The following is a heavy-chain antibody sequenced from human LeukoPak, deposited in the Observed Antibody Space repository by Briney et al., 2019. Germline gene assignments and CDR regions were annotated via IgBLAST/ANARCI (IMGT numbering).Heavy chain of an antibody. CDR3: AQNLVAAAGDH. Sequence: PGGSLRLSCAASGFTFCSYWMTCVRQAPGKGLEWVANIKPDGSVGYYVDSVRSRFIISRDNAGNSLYLQMNSLRVEDTAVYYCAQNLVAAAGDHWGQGTLLIVSS. CDR2: IKPDGSVG. V-gene: IGHV3-7*01. CDR1: GFTFCSYW. D-gene: IGHD6-13*01. J-gene: IGHJ1*01.